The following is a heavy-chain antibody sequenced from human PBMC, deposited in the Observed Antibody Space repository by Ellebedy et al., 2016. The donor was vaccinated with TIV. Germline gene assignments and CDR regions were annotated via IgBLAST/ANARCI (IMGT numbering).Heavy chain of an antibody. CDR2: ISYDGSNK. Sequence: GGSQRLSXAASGFTFSSYGMHWVRQAPGKGLEWVAVISYDGSNKYYADSVKGRFTISRDNSKNTLYLQMNSLRAEDTAVYYCAKVRRDGYNWYYFDYWGQGTLVTVSS. V-gene: IGHV3-30*18. J-gene: IGHJ4*02. CDR3: AKVRRDGYNWYYFDY. D-gene: IGHD5-24*01. CDR1: GFTFSSYG.